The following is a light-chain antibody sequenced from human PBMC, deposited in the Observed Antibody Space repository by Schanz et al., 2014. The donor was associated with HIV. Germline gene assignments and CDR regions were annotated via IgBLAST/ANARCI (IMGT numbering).Light chain of an antibody. V-gene: IGLV2-14*03. Sequence: QSALTQPASVSGSPGQSITISCTGTSSDVGGYNYVSWYQHHPGKAPKLIIYDVNNRPSGVSYRFSGSKSGNTASLTISGLQAEDEADYYCSSYRSGSPLWVFRGGTKLTVL. CDR3: SSYRSGSPLWV. CDR1: SSDVGGYNY. CDR2: DVN. J-gene: IGLJ3*02.